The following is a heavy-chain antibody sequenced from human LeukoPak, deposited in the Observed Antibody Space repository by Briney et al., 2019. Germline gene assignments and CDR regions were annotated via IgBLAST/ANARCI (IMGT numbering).Heavy chain of an antibody. V-gene: IGHV3-48*01. Sequence: GGSLRLSCAASGFTFSSYSMNWVRQAPGKGLEWVSYISSSSSTIYYADSVKGRFTISRDNAKNSLYLQMNSLRAEDTAVYYCARAGRGYSYGLYYYYYMDVWGKGTTVTVSS. CDR3: ARAGRGYSYGLYYYYYMDV. D-gene: IGHD5-18*01. CDR1: GFTFSSYS. CDR2: ISSSSSTI. J-gene: IGHJ6*03.